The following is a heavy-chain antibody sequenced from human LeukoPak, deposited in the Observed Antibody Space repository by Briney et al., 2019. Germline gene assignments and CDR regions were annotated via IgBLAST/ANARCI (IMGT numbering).Heavy chain of an antibody. CDR3: VTPKTPTYGDSTPYFDY. V-gene: IGHV1-69*05. J-gene: IGHJ4*02. CDR2: IIPIFGTT. D-gene: IGHD4-17*01. CDR1: GGTFSTYA. Sequence: ASVKVSCKGSGGTFSTYAINWVRQAPGQGLEWMGGIIPIFGTTIYAQKFQGRVTVTTDASTSTVYMELSSLRSEDTAVYYCVTPKTPTYGDSTPYFDYWGQGTLLTVSS.